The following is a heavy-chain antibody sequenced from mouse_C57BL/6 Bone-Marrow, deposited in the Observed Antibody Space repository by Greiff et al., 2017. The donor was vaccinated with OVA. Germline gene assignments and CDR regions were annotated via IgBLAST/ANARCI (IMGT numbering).Heavy chain of an antibody. CDR1: GFTFSSYA. J-gene: IGHJ3*01. CDR3: GGERSTTVVAGGFAY. CDR2: ISDGGSYT. D-gene: IGHD1-1*01. V-gene: IGHV5-4*01. Sequence: EVQVVESGGGLVKPGGSLKLSCAASGFTFSSYAMSWVRQTPEKRLEWVATISDGGSYTYYPDNVKGRFTISRDNAKNTPYLQMSHLKSGDAAVDYCGGERSTTVVAGGFAYWGQGTLVTVSA.